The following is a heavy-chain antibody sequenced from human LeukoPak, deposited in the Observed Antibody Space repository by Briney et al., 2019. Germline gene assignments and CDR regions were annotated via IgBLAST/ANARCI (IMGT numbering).Heavy chain of an antibody. CDR2: IYYSGST. CDR3: AKAPHYYDSSGYPYLDY. J-gene: IGHJ4*02. D-gene: IGHD3-22*01. V-gene: IGHV4-39*07. CDR1: GGSISSSSYY. Sequence: PSETLSLTCTVSGGSISSSSYYWGWIRQPPGRGREGIGRIYYSGSTYYNPSLKSRVTISVDTSKNQFSLKLSSVTAADTAVYYCAKAPHYYDSSGYPYLDYWGQGTLVTVSS.